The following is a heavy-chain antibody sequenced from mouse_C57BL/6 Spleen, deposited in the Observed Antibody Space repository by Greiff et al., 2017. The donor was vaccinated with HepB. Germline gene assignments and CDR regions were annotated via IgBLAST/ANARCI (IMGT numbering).Heavy chain of an antibody. J-gene: IGHJ2*01. V-gene: IGHV1-26*01. CDR2: INPNNGGT. Sequence: EVQLQQSGPELVKPGASVKISCKASGYTFTDYYMNWVKQSHGKSLEWIGDINPNNGGTSYNQKFKGKATLTVDKSSSTAYMELRSLTSEDSAVYYCARSGDNDPFDYWGQGTTLTVSS. CDR1: GYTFTDYY. CDR3: ARSGDNDPFDY. D-gene: IGHD2-4*01.